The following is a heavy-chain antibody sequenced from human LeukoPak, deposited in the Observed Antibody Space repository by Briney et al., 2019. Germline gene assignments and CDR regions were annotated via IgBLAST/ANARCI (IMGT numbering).Heavy chain of an antibody. CDR1: GYTFTSYY. Sequence: GASVKVSCKASGYTFTSYYMHWVRQAPGQGLEWMGIINPSGGSTSYAQKFQGRVTITADESTSTAYMELSSLRSEDTAVYYCARVEPYDFWSGYYNIDYWGQGTLVTVSS. J-gene: IGHJ4*02. CDR2: INPSGGST. CDR3: ARVEPYDFWSGYYNIDY. D-gene: IGHD3-3*01. V-gene: IGHV1-46*01.